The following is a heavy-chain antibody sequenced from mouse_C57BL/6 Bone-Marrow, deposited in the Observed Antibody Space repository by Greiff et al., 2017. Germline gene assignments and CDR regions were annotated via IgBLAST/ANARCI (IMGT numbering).Heavy chain of an antibody. J-gene: IGHJ2*01. Sequence: QVQLQQSGAELVKPGASVKISCKASGYAFSSYWMNWVKQRPGKGLEWIGQIYPGDGDTNYNGKFKGKATLTADKSSSTAYMQLSSLTSEDAAVYFCARELGRYYFDYWGQGTTRTVSS. CDR1: GYAFSSYW. CDR3: ARELGRYYFDY. CDR2: IYPGDGDT. V-gene: IGHV1-80*01. D-gene: IGHD4-1*01.